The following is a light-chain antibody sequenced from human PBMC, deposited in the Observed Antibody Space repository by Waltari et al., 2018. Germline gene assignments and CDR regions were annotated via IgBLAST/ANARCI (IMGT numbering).Light chain of an antibody. CDR1: SSNIGAGSD. CDR2: DND. CDR3: QSYDSGQWV. J-gene: IGLJ3*02. Sequence: QSVLTQPPSVSGAPGQRVTISCPGSSSNIGAGSDVHWYQQFSGTAPKLLIFDNDSRPSGVPDCFSGSRSGTSAYLAITGLQTDDEADYFCQSYDSGQWVFGGGTKVTVL. V-gene: IGLV1-40*01.